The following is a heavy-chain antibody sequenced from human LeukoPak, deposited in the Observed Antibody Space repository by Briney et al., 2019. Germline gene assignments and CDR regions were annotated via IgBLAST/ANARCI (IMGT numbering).Heavy chain of an antibody. J-gene: IGHJ4*02. Sequence: GGSLRLSCAASGFTFSSYDMNWVRQATEKRLKWVSAIGTAGDTYYPDSVKGRFTISRDNAKNSLYLQMNSLRAEDTALYYCARGGENSGFDYWGQGTLVIVSS. D-gene: IGHD6-19*01. V-gene: IGHV3-13*01. CDR1: GFTFSSYD. CDR2: IGTAGDT. CDR3: ARGGENSGFDY.